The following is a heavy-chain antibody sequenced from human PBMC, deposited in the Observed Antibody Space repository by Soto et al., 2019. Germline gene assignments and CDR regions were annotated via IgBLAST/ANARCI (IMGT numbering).Heavy chain of an antibody. Sequence: SVKVSCKASGGTFSSYAISWVRQAPGQGREWMGGIIPIFGTANYAQKFQGRVTITADESTSTAYMELSSLRSEDTAVYYCARKGVNCDLWPGYYKGGDYYGMGVXGQGTPVTVS. V-gene: IGHV1-69*13. J-gene: IGHJ6*02. D-gene: IGHD3-3*01. CDR3: ARKGVNCDLWPGYYKGGDYYGMGV. CDR1: GGTFSSYA. CDR2: IIPIFGTA.